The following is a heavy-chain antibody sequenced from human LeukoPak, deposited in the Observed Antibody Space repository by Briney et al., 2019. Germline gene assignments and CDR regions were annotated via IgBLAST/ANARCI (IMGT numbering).Heavy chain of an antibody. CDR2: IYQSGST. Sequence: SGTLSLTCAVSGGSISSSNWWSWVRQRPGKGLEWIGEIYQSGSTNYNPSLKSRVTISVDKSKNQFSLKLSSVTAADTAVYYCAGRIVVVVAVGFDPWGQGTLVTVSS. D-gene: IGHD2-15*01. J-gene: IGHJ5*02. V-gene: IGHV4-4*02. CDR1: GGSISSSNW. CDR3: AGRIVVVVAVGFDP.